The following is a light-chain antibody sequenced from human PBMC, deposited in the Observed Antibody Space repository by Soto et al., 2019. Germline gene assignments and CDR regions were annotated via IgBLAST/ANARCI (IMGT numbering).Light chain of an antibody. CDR2: AAS. V-gene: IGKV1-39*01. CDR3: QQSYSPPYT. Sequence: DIQMTQSPSSLSASVGDRVTITCRASQSISVYLIWYQQKPGQAPNLLIYAASSLESGVPSRFSGSGSGTDFTLTISSLQPEDFANYYCQQSYSPPYTFGQGTKLEI. CDR1: QSISVY. J-gene: IGKJ2*01.